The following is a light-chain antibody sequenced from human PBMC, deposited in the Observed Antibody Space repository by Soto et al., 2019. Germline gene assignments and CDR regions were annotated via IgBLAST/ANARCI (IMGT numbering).Light chain of an antibody. CDR1: QTISRG. CDR3: QQYNSWPYT. V-gene: IGKV1-5*01. J-gene: IGKJ2*01. Sequence: DIQMTQSPSTLSASVGDRVTITCRASQTISRGLAWYQQKPGKAPKLLIYDASTLESGVPSRFSGSGSGTEFTLTISSLQPDDFTSYYCQQYNSWPYTFGQGTKLEIK. CDR2: DAS.